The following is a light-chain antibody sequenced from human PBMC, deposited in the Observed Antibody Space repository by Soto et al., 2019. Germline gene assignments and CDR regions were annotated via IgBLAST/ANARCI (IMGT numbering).Light chain of an antibody. Sequence: IVLTQSPCTLSLSTGERATLSCRASQSVSSYLAWYQQKPGQAPRLLIYDASNRATGIPARFSGSGSGTDFTLTISSLQSEDFAVYYCQQYNNWPRTFGQGTRLAIK. CDR3: QQYNNWPRT. V-gene: IGKV3-11*01. CDR2: DAS. CDR1: QSVSSY. J-gene: IGKJ5*01.